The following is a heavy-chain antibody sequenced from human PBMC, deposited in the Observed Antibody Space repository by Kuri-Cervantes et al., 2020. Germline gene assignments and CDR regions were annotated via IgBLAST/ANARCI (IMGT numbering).Heavy chain of an antibody. Sequence: ASVQVSCKASGYTFTSYDINWVRQATGQVLEWMGWMNPNSGNTDYAQKFQGRVTMTRNTSISTAYMELSSLRSEDTALYYCAKDRRSSWGFFDYWGQGTLVTVSS. D-gene: IGHD6-13*01. J-gene: IGHJ4*02. CDR1: GYTFTSYD. V-gene: IGHV1-8*02. CDR2: MNPNSGNT. CDR3: AKDRRSSWGFFDY.